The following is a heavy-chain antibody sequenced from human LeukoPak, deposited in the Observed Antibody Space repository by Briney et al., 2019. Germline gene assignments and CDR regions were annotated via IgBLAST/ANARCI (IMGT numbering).Heavy chain of an antibody. D-gene: IGHD3-10*01. J-gene: IGHJ4*02. Sequence: ASVTVSCKASGDTLTGYYMHWVRQAPGQGLEWMGWINPKRGGTNYAQKFQGWVTMTRDTSISTAYMELSRLRSDDTAVYYCAREGEVRGVAPEYYFDYWGQGTLVTVSS. CDR1: GDTLTGYY. V-gene: IGHV1-2*04. CDR2: INPKRGGT. CDR3: AREGEVRGVAPEYYFDY.